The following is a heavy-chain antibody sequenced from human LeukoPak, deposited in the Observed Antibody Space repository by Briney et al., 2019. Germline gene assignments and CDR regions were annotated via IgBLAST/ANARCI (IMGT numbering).Heavy chain of an antibody. D-gene: IGHD3-3*01. CDR2: IYYSGST. V-gene: IGHV4-39*01. CDR1: GGSISSSSYY. Sequence: PSETLSLTCTVSGGSISSSSYYWGWIRQPSGKGLEWIGSIYYSGSTYYNPSLKSRVTISVDTSKNQFSLELSSVTAADTAVYYCARHRYYDFWSGYMGLYYFDYWGQGTLVTVSS. J-gene: IGHJ4*02. CDR3: ARHRYYDFWSGYMGLYYFDY.